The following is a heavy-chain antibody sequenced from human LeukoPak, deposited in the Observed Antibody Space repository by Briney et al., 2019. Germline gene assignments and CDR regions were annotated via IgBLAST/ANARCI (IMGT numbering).Heavy chain of an antibody. Sequence: PGGSLRLSCAASGFTFSDYNMSWIRQAPGKGLEWVSYISSSSSYTNYADSVKGRFTISRDNAKNSLYLQMNSLRAEDTAVYYCAGYYYDSSGYYYESAFDIWGQGTMVTVSS. D-gene: IGHD3-22*01. CDR1: GFTFSDYN. CDR2: ISSSSSYT. CDR3: AGYYYDSSGYYYESAFDI. V-gene: IGHV3-11*03. J-gene: IGHJ3*02.